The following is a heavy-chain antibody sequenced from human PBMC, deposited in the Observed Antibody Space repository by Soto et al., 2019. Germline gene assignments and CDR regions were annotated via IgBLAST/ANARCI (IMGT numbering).Heavy chain of an antibody. CDR2: INPSGGST. D-gene: IGHD3-9*01. V-gene: IGHV1-46*01. CDR3: ARDIMGAHYDILTGYLLANWFDP. J-gene: IGHJ5*02. Sequence: ASVKVSCKASGYTFTSYYMHWVRQAPGQGLERMGIINPSGGSTSYAQKYQGRVTMTRDTSTSTVYMELSSLRSEDTAVYYCARDIMGAHYDILTGYLLANWFDPWGQGTLVTVSS. CDR1: GYTFTSYY.